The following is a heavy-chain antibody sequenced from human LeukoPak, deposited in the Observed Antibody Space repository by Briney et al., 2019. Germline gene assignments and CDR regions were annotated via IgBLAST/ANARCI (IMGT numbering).Heavy chain of an antibody. D-gene: IGHD5-12*01. CDR3: ARARWLRFRSCFDY. J-gene: IGHJ4*02. CDR2: INHSGST. V-gene: IGHV4-34*01. CDR1: GGSFSGYY. Sequence: SETLSLTGAVYGGSFSGYYWSWIRQPPGKGLEWIGEINHSGSTNYNPSLKSRVTISVDTSKNQFSLKLSSVTAADTAVYYCARARWLRFRSCFDYWGQGTLVTVSS.